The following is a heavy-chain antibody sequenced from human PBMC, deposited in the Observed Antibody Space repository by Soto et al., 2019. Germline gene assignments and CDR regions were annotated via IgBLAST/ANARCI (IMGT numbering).Heavy chain of an antibody. CDR1: GYPVTAYY. J-gene: IGHJ3*02. D-gene: IGHD3-3*01. CDR3: ARGGGVGVAGSAAFDM. Sequence: QLHLVQSGAVVKKPGASVTVSCSASGYPVTAYYMHWVRQAPGRGLEWMGGINPATGAAKYTQALQGGVPMTRDTSTITVFMELSGLTSEDTAVFYCARGGGVGVAGSAAFDMWGQGTLVTVSS. CDR2: INPATGAA. V-gene: IGHV1-2*02.